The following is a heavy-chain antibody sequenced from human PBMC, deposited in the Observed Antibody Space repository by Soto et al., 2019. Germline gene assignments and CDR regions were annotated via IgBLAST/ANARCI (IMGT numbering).Heavy chain of an antibody. CDR1: GGSITSSSYY. D-gene: IGHD3-22*01. CDR3: MLGSGWKDFDY. J-gene: IGHJ4*02. CDR2: IYYSGST. V-gene: IGHV4-39*01. Sequence: SETLSLTCTVSGGSITSSSYYWGWIRQSPGKGLEWIGNIYYSGSTYYNPSLKSRVTISVDTSKNQFSLKLSSVTAADTAVYYCMLGSGWKDFDYWGQGTLDTVS.